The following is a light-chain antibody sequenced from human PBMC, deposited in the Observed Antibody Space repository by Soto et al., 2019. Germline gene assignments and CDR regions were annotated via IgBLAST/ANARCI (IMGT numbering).Light chain of an antibody. CDR2: GAS. CDR1: PGFGKNY. J-gene: IGKJ1*01. V-gene: IGKV3-20*01. CDR3: QEYAASPRT. Sequence: EIVLTQSPGTFSLSPRERATFSCRPGPGFGKNYLPWYKHRPGQAPRLLIYGASTRAPGIPDRFSGSGSGTDFTLTISRLEPEDSAVYYCQEYAASPRTIVQGTQVEV.